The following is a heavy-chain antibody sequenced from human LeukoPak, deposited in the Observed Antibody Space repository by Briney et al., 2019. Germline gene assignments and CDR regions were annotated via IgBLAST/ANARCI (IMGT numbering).Heavy chain of an antibody. V-gene: IGHV3-30*18. CDR3: AKRGVYIPQFDY. J-gene: IGHJ4*02. CDR1: GFTFSSYA. D-gene: IGHD2-21*01. Sequence: PGGSLRLSCAASGFTFSSYAMSWVRQAPGKGLEWVAVISYDGSNKYYADSVKGRFTISRDNSKNTLYLQMNSLRAEDTAVYYCAKRGVYIPQFDYWGQGTLITVSS. CDR2: ISYDGSNK.